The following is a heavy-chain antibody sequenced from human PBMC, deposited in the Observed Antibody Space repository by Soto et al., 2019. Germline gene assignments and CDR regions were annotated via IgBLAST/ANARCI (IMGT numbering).Heavy chain of an antibody. V-gene: IGHV4-31*03. D-gene: IGHD3-10*01. CDR1: GGSISSGGYY. Sequence: QVQLQESGPGLVKPSQTLSLTCTVSGGSISSGGYYWSWIRQHPGKGLEWIGYIYYSGRTYYNPSRKSRVTISVDTSKNQFSLKLSSVTAADTAVYYCARESLWFGEDPTYDAFDIWGQGTMVTVSS. J-gene: IGHJ3*02. CDR2: IYYSGRT. CDR3: ARESLWFGEDPTYDAFDI.